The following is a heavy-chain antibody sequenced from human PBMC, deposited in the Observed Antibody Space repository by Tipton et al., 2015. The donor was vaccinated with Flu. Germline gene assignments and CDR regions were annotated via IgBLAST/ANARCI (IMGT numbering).Heavy chain of an antibody. V-gene: IGHV4-4*07. CDR2: IYTSGNT. J-gene: IGHJ4*02. CDR1: GGSLSGYY. D-gene: IGHD6-19*01. CDR3: ARGQGNSGWRYFDY. Sequence: GLVKPSETLSLTCNVSGGSLSGYYWSWIRQPAGKGLEWIGRIYTSGNTNYSPSLKSRVTMSVDTSKNQFSLKLSSMTAADTAVYYCARGQGNSGWRYFDYWGQGTPVTVSS.